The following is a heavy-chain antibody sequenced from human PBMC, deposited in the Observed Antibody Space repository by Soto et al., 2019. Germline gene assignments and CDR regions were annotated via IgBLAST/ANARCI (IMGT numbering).Heavy chain of an antibody. J-gene: IGHJ4*02. CDR3: ARAFWSDYCDF. CDR2: ISASGGSR. CDR1: AFTFNSDG. D-gene: IGHD3-3*01. V-gene: IGHV3-23*01. Sequence: QAGGSLRLSCTVSAFTFNSDGMGWVRQAPGKGLEWVSAISASGGSRYYADSMKGRITISRDNSKNTLFLQMNSLRAEDTAVYYCARAFWSDYCDFWGRGTLVTVSS.